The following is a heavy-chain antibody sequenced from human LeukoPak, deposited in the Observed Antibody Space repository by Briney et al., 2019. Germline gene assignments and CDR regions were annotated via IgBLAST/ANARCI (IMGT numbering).Heavy chain of an antibody. V-gene: IGHV3-21*01. CDR3: ARDYASDY. Sequence: GGSLRLSCAASGFTFSNYIMNWVRQAPGQGLEWVSSITSSSSYIYYADSVKGRFTISRDNAKNSLYLQMSSLRAEDTAVYYCARDYASDYWGQGTLVTVSS. D-gene: IGHD3-10*01. CDR1: GFTFSNYI. J-gene: IGHJ4*02. CDR2: ITSSSSYI.